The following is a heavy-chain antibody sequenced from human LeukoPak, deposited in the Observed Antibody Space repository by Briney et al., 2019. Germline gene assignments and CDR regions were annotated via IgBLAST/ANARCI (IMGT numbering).Heavy chain of an antibody. V-gene: IGHV3-9*01. J-gene: IGHJ4*02. D-gene: IGHD1-20*01. Sequence: GRSLRLSCAASGFTFDDYAMHWVRQAPGKGLEWVSGISWNSGSIGYADSVKGRFTISRDNAKNTLYLQMNSLRAEDTAVYYCAKDKHNYYFDYWGQGTLVTVSS. CDR1: GFTFDDYA. CDR3: AKDKHNYYFDY. CDR2: ISWNSGSI.